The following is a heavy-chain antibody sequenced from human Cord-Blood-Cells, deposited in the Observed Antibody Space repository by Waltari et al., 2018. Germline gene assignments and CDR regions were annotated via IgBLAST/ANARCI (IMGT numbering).Heavy chain of an antibody. D-gene: IGHD6-6*01. CDR1: GGSISRGGYS. CDR2: IYYSGST. Sequence: QVQLQESGPGLVQPSQTLSLTCPVSGGSISRGGYSCSWIRQHPGKGLEWIGYIYYSGSTYYNPSLKSRVTISVDTSKNQFSLKLSSVTAADTAVYYCARDFPRGSSSSYYYGMDVWGQGTTVTVSS. CDR3: ARDFPRGSSSSYYYGMDV. V-gene: IGHV4-31*03. J-gene: IGHJ6*02.